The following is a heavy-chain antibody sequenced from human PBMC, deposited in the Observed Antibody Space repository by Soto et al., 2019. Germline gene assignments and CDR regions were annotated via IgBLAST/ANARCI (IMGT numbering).Heavy chain of an antibody. J-gene: IGHJ4*02. V-gene: IGHV3-21*01. CDR3: ARDQSPGAPY. CDR1: GFTFSSYS. D-gene: IGHD7-27*01. CDR2: ISSSSSYI. Sequence: PGGSLRLSCAASGFTFSSYSMNWVRQAPGKGLEWVSSISSSSSYIYHADLVKGRFTISRDNAKNSLYLQMNSLRAEDTAVYYCARDQSPGAPYWGQGTLVTVSS.